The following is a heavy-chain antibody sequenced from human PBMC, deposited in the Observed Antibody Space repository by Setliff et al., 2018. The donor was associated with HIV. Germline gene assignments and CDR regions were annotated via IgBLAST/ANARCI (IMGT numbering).Heavy chain of an antibody. D-gene: IGHD6-19*01. CDR3: ARDNEQMAVPGAVFDY. CDR1: NASFSDYY. V-gene: IGHV4-34*10. Sequence: SETLSLTCAVYNASFSDYYRGWIRQAPGKGLEWIGEINQSGSTNYNSSLRSRVAMSINLSKNQFSLKLDSVTAADTAVYYCARDNEQMAVPGAVFDYWGQGTLVTVSS. J-gene: IGHJ4*02. CDR2: INQSGST.